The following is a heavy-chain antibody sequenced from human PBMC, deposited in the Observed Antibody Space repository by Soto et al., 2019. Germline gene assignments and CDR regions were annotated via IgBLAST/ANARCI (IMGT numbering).Heavy chain of an antibody. CDR2: IVVGSGNT. V-gene: IGHV1-58*02. J-gene: IGHJ3*02. CDR1: GFTFTSSA. CDR3: AASIMITFGGVIAPDAFDI. D-gene: IGHD3-16*02. Sequence: SVKVSCKASGFTFTSSARQWVRQARGQRLEWIGWIVVGSGNTNYAQKFQERVTITRDMSTSTAYMELSSLRSEDTAVYYCAASIMITFGGVIAPDAFDIWGQGTMVTVSS.